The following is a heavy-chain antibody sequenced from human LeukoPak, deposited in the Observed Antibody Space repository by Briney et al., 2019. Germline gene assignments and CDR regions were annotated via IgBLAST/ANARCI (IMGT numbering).Heavy chain of an antibody. CDR2: INPNSGGT. CDR1: GYTVTVYY. CDR3: ARCQVMGCSSSWYPPDFDY. Sequence: GASVKVSCKASGYTVTVYYMYWVLQAPGQGLEWMGWINPNSGGTNYAQKFQGRVTMTRDTSISTAYMELSRLRSDDTAVYYCARCQVMGCSSSWYPPDFDYWGQGTLVTVSS. V-gene: IGHV1-2*02. J-gene: IGHJ4*02. D-gene: IGHD6-13*01.